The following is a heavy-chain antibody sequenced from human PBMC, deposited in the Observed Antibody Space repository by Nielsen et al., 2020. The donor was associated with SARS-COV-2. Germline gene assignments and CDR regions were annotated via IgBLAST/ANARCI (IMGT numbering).Heavy chain of an antibody. CDR2: IIPMLGSA. CDR3: ARHCSSTSCYAKPYYYYYMDV. CDR1: GATFSSYG. J-gene: IGHJ6*03. D-gene: IGHD2-2*01. Sequence: SVKVSCKASGATFSSYGISWVRQAPGQGLEWMGGIIPMLGSASYAQKFQGRVTITADESTSTAYMELSSLRSEDTAVYYCARHCSSTSCYAKPYYYYYMDVWGKGTTVTVSS. V-gene: IGHV1-69*13.